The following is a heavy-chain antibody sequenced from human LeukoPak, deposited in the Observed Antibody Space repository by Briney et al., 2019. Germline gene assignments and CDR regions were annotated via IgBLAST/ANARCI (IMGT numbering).Heavy chain of an antibody. Sequence: GGSLRLSCSAAGFTVSSTYMNWVRPAPGKGLEWGSFIYRGGSTYYAHSGEGRFTNSRHHTKNTLYLQVNRLGAEDLAVYYCARETSGSYGGQWFDCWGQGTLVTVSS. D-gene: IGHD1-26*01. CDR2: IYRGGST. CDR1: GFTVSSTY. V-gene: IGHV3-53*04. J-gene: IGHJ4*02. CDR3: ARETSGSYGGQWFDC.